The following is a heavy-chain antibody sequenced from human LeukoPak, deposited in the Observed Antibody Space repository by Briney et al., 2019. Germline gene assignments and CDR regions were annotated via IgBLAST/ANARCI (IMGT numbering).Heavy chain of an antibody. CDR2: ISGTSSYI. Sequence: PGGSLRISCAASGFTFSNYGMNWVRQAPGKGLEWVSFISGTSSYIYYAESVKGRFTISRDNAESSLYLQMNSLRAEDTAVYYCASGVVSAYWGQGTLVTVSS. J-gene: IGHJ4*02. CDR1: GFTFSNYG. CDR3: ASGVVSAY. D-gene: IGHD3-3*01. V-gene: IGHV3-21*01.